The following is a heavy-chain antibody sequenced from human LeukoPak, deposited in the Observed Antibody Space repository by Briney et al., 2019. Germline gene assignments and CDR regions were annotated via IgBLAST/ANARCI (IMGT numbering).Heavy chain of an antibody. CDR2: LSDYNGNT. J-gene: IGHJ6*02. CDR1: GYTFTSCC. D-gene: IGHD6-19*01. Sequence: ASVKVSCKASGYTFTSCCIRWVRQAPGQGPEWMGWLSDYNGNTNHAQELQGRDTMSTDTSRSTAYIELRRLSSDDTAVYYCARTYSSGWYPVSYYGMDVWGQGTTVTVSS. CDR3: ARTYSSGWYPVSYYGMDV. V-gene: IGHV1-18*01.